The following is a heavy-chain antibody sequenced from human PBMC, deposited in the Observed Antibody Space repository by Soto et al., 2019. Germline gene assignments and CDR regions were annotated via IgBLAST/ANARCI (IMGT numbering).Heavy chain of an antibody. CDR3: ASEGVVPGAMRSDDAFDI. V-gene: IGHV1-69*02. Sequence: QVQLVQSGAEVKKPGSSVKVSCKASGGTFSSYTISWVRQAPGQGLEWMGRIIPILGIANYAQKFQGRVTITADKSTSTAYMELSSLRSEDTAVYYCASEGVVPGAMRSDDAFDIWGQGTMVTVSS. CDR1: GGTFSSYT. D-gene: IGHD2-2*01. CDR2: IIPILGIA. J-gene: IGHJ3*02.